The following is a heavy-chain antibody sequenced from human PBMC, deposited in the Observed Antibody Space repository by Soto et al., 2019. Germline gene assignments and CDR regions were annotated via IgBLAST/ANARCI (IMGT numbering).Heavy chain of an antibody. CDR1: GFTFSYYY. D-gene: IGHD3-22*01. V-gene: IGHV3-11*01. CDR3: ARDPSITMIEDWYFDL. CDR2: ISSSGSTI. J-gene: IGHJ2*01. Sequence: GGSLRLSCAASGFTFSYYYMSWIRQAPGKGLEWVSYISSSGSTIYYADSVKGRFTISRDNAKNSLYLQMNSLRAEDTAVYYCARDPSITMIEDWYFDLWGRGTLVTVSS.